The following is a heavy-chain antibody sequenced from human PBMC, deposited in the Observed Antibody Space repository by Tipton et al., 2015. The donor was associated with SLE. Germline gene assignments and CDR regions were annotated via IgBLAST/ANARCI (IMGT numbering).Heavy chain of an antibody. V-gene: IGHV3-23*01. Sequence: SLRLSCAASQITFSSYAMTWVRQAPGKGLEWVSSISGSGSSTYYADSVKGRFTISRDNSKNTFYLQLNSLRAEDTVVYYCAKDRYCSGGTCFASYFDHWGQGNLVTVSS. J-gene: IGHJ4*02. CDR1: QITFSSYA. CDR3: AKDRYCSGGTCFASYFDH. D-gene: IGHD2-15*01. CDR2: ISGSGSST.